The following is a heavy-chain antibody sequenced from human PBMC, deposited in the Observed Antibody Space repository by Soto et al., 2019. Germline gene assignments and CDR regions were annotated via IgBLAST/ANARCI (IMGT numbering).Heavy chain of an antibody. Sequence: GESLKISCKGSGYSFTSYWIGWVRQMPGKGLEWMGIIYPGDSDTRYSPSFQGQVTISADKSISTAYLQWSSLKASDTAMYYCARRYCSSTSCYWSVVSDAFDIWGQGTMVTVSS. V-gene: IGHV5-51*01. J-gene: IGHJ3*02. CDR3: ARRYCSSTSCYWSVVSDAFDI. CDR2: IYPGDSDT. D-gene: IGHD2-2*01. CDR1: GYSFTSYW.